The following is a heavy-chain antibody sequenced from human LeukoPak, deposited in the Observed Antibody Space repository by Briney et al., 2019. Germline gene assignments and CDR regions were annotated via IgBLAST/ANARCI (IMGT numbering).Heavy chain of an antibody. CDR3: ARASSIDY. V-gene: IGHV3-21*01. J-gene: IGHJ4*02. Sequence: PGGSLRLSCAASGFTFSSYWMSWVRQAPGKGLEWVSSIRSSGLYTYYADSVKGRFTISRDNAKNSLYLQMNSLTAEDTAVYYCARASSIDYWGQGTLVTVFS. CDR1: GFTFSSYW. D-gene: IGHD3-10*01. CDR2: IRSSGLYT.